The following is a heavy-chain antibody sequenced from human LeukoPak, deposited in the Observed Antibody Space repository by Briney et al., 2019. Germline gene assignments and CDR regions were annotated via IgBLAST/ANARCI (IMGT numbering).Heavy chain of an antibody. J-gene: IGHJ6*04. CDR2: ITDSGIRT. V-gene: IGHV3-23*01. Sequence: ESLRLSWPPYAPIFNIYAMAWDRQGEEKVLEWVSSITDSGIRTYYADSGKGRLTISRDHSKNPLFQQIRSRRAEDPAIYYCVRDVRIYLWLHSFYTDVWGRGTRVTVPP. D-gene: IGHD5-12*01. CDR1: APIFNIYA. CDR3: VRDVRIYLWLHSFYTDV.